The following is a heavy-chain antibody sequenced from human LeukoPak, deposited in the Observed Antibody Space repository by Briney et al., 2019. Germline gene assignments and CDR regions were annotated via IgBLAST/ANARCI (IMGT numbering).Heavy chain of an antibody. CDR3: AKQGNGESRAAFDI. Sequence: PGRSLRLSCAASGFTFDDYAMHWVRQAPGKGLEWVSGISWNSGSIGYADSVKGRFTISRDNAKNSLYLQMNSLRAEDMALYYCAKQGNGESRAAFDIWAQGTMVTVSS. CDR2: ISWNSGSI. D-gene: IGHD4-17*01. CDR1: GFTFDDYA. V-gene: IGHV3-9*03. J-gene: IGHJ3*02.